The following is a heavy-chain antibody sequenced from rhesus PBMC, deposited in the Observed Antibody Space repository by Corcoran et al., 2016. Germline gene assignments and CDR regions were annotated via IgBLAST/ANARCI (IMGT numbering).Heavy chain of an antibody. CDR3: ARDYPATLSPPA. CDR2: IDGNSAGT. CDR1: GGSISGYY. Sequence: QVQLQESGPGLVKPSETLSLTCTVSGGSISGYYWSWIRQPPGKGLEWIGNIDGNSAGTNYNTSLKSRVTISKDTAKNQCSLKLSSVTAADTAVYDCARDYPATLSPPAWGQGVLVTVSS. V-gene: IGHV4-81*01. D-gene: IGHD4-29*01. J-gene: IGHJ4*01.